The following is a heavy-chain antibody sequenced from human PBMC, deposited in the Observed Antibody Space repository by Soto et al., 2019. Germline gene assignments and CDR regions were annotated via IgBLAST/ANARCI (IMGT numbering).Heavy chain of an antibody. CDR3: AKEGSRWALYDSSGYFRRPRYFDL. CDR2: ISYDGSNK. CDR1: GFTFSSYG. D-gene: IGHD3-22*01. Sequence: QVQLVESGGGVVQPGRSLRLSCAASGFTFSSYGMHWVRQAPGKGLEWVAVISYDGSNKYYADSVKGRFTISRDNSKTPLYLQMNSLRAEYTAVYYCAKEGSRWALYDSSGYFRRPRYFDLWGRGTLVTVSS. J-gene: IGHJ2*01. V-gene: IGHV3-30*18.